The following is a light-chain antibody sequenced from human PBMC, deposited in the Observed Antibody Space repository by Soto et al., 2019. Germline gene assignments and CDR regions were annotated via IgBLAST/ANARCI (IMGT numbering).Light chain of an antibody. CDR2: DAS. CDR3: QQHSNWPGWT. J-gene: IGKJ1*01. CDR1: QSVSSY. V-gene: IGKV3-11*01. Sequence: EIVLTQSPATLSLSPGERATLSCRASQSVSSYLAWYQQKPGQAPRLLIYDASNSATGIPARFSGSGSGTDYTRTISSLEPEEFAVDYCQQHSNWPGWTCGQGYKVESK.